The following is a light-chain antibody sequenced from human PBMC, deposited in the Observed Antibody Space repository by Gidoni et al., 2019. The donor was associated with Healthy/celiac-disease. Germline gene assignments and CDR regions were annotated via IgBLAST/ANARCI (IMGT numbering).Light chain of an antibody. CDR3: QQRSNWAPWT. CDR2: DAS. V-gene: IGKV3-11*01. CDR1: QSVSSY. Sequence: IVLTQSPATLSLSPGERATLSCRASQSVSSYLAWYQQKPGQAPRLLIYDASNRATGIPARFSGSGSGTDFTLTISSLEPEDFAVYYCQQRSNWAPWTFGQGTKVEIK. J-gene: IGKJ1*01.